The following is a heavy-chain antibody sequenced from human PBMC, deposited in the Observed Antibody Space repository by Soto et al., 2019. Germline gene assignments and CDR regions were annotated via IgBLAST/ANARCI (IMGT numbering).Heavy chain of an antibody. V-gene: IGHV1-3*01. CDR1: GYAFTSYG. J-gene: IGHJ5*02. CDR3: VRRHVSATGIDWFDP. CDR2: INAANGDT. D-gene: IGHD6-13*01. Sequence: ASVKVSCKASGYAFTSYGIHWVRQAPGQRLEWMGWINAANGDTKYSPKFQGRVTITRDTSAGTAYMELSSLRSEDTAVYYCVRRHVSATGIDWFDPWGQGTLVTVSS.